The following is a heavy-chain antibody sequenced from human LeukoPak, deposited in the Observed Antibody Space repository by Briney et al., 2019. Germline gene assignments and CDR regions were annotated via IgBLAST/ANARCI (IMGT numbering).Heavy chain of an antibody. Sequence: GASVNVSCKASGYTFTSYYMHWVRQAPGQGLEWMGIINPSGGSTSYAQKFQGRVTMTRDTSTSTVYMELSSLRSEDTAVYYCARDQDYYGSGSQGGGYYYYYMDVWGKGTTVTVSS. V-gene: IGHV1-46*01. CDR3: ARDQDYYGSGSQGGGYYYYYMDV. CDR2: INPSGGST. D-gene: IGHD3-10*01. CDR1: GYTFTSYY. J-gene: IGHJ6*03.